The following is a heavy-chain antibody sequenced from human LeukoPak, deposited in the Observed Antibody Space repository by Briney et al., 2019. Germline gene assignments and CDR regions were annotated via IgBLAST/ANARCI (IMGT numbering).Heavy chain of an antibody. Sequence: ASVRVSCKASGYTFTGYYMHWVRQAPGQGLEWMGRINPKSGGTNYAQKFQGRVTMTRDTSISTAYMEMSRPRSDDTAVYYCARVSSGGSSGYLFDYWGQGTLVTVSS. D-gene: IGHD3-22*01. CDR1: GYTFTGYY. CDR3: ARVSSGGSSGYLFDY. V-gene: IGHV1-2*06. J-gene: IGHJ4*02. CDR2: INPKSGGT.